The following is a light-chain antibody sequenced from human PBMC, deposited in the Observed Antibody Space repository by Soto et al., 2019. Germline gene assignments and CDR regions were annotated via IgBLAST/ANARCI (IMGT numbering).Light chain of an antibody. Sequence: DIQMTQSPSSLSASVGDRVTITCRASQTISSYLNWYQQNPGKAPKLLIYAASSLQSGVPSRFSGSGSGTDFTLTISSLQPEDFATCYCQQSSSIPYTFGQGTKLEIK. CDR3: QQSSSIPYT. J-gene: IGKJ2*01. CDR1: QTISSY. CDR2: AAS. V-gene: IGKV1-39*01.